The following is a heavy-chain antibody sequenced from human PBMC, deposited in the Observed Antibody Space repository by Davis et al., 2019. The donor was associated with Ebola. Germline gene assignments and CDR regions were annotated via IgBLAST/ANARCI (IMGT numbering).Heavy chain of an antibody. J-gene: IGHJ4*02. CDR3: ARGSALAARAFDY. Sequence: AASVKVSCKASGYTFTSYGISWVRQAPGQGLEWMGWISAYNGNTNYAQKFQGRVTMTRNTSISTAYMELSSLRSEDTAVYYCARGSALAARAFDYWGQGTLVTVSS. CDR1: GYTFTSYG. CDR2: ISAYNGNT. V-gene: IGHV1-18*01. D-gene: IGHD6-6*01.